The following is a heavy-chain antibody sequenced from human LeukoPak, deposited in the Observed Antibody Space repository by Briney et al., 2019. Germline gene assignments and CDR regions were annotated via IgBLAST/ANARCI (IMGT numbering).Heavy chain of an antibody. CDR2: IKQDGSEK. D-gene: IGHD3-22*01. J-gene: IGHJ4*02. CDR3: AREGDYYDSSGYYLPSPSLIFHY. V-gene: IGHV3-7*01. Sequence: GGSLRLSCAASGFTFSSHWMSWVRQAPGKGLEWVANIKQDGSEKYYVDSVKGRFTISRDNAKNSLYLQMNSMRAEDTAVYYCAREGDYYDSSGYYLPSPSLIFHYWGQGTLVTVSS. CDR1: GFTFSSHW.